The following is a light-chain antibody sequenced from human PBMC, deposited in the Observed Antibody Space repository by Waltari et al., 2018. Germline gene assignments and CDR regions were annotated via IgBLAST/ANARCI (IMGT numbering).Light chain of an antibody. J-gene: IGLJ2*01. V-gene: IGLV1-40*01. Sequence: QSVLTQPHSVSGAPGQRVTISCTGSGSNIGAGYAVHWSQQLQGKAPKLLIYGPSTRPLGVPDRYFGSQSGTSASLAITGLQAEDEADYYCQSYDTSLSVVFGGGTKLTVL. CDR2: GPS. CDR3: QSYDTSLSVV. CDR1: GSNIGAGYA.